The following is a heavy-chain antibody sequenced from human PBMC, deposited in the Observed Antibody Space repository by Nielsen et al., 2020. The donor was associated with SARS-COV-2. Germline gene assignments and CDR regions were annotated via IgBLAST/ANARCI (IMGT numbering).Heavy chain of an antibody. V-gene: IGHV1-2*06. D-gene: IGHD3-10*01. CDR3: ARDQLGSEISDY. Sequence: ASVKVSCKASGYTFTGYYMHWVRQAPGQGLEWMGRINPNSGGTNYAQKFQGRVTMTRDTSISKAYMELSRLRSDDTAVYYCARDQLGSEISDYWGQGTLVTVSS. CDR2: INPNSGGT. J-gene: IGHJ4*02. CDR1: GYTFTGYY.